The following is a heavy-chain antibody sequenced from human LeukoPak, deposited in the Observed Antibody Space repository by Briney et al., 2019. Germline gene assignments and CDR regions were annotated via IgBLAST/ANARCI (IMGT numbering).Heavy chain of an antibody. J-gene: IGHJ5*02. D-gene: IGHD2-2*01. V-gene: IGHV3-15*01. CDR1: GFTFSSYA. CDR2: IKRKTDAGTT. Sequence: PGGSLRLSCAASGFTFSSYAMSWVRQAPGKGLEWVGRIKRKTDAGTTEYAAPVKGRFTISRDDSKATLFLQMNSLKIEDTAVYYCTSEHYYQLQSWGQGTLVTVSS. CDR3: TSEHYYQLQS.